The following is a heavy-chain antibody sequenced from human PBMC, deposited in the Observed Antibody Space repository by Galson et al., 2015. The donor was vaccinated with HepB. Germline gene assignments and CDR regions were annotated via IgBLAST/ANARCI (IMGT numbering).Heavy chain of an antibody. D-gene: IGHD2-2*01. CDR2: MSYDGSNK. CDR1: GFTFSSYG. CDR3: ARTGSAMLSPFEF. V-gene: IGHV3-30*03. J-gene: IGHJ4*02. Sequence: SLRLSCAASGFTFSSYGMHWVRQAPGKGLEWVALMSYDGSNKYYADSVKGRFTISRDNSKNTLYLQMNSLRPEDTAVYYCARTGSAMLSPFEFWGQGTLVTVSS.